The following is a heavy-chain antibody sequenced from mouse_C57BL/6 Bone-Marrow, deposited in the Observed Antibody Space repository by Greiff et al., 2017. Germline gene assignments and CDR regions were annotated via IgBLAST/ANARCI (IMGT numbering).Heavy chain of an antibody. J-gene: IGHJ4*01. CDR1: GYTFTSYW. V-gene: IGHV1-55*01. Sequence: VQLQQPGAELVKPGASVKMSCKASGYTFTSYWITWVKQRPGQGLEWIGDIYPGSGSTNYNEKFKSKATLTVDTSSSTAYMQLSRLTSEDSAVYSGVREDSTGYLYYALDYWGQGTSVTVSS. D-gene: IGHD3-2*02. CDR2: IYPGSGST. CDR3: VREDSTGYLYYALDY.